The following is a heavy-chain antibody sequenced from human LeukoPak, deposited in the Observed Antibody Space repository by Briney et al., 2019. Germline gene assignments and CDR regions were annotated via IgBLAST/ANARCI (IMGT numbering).Heavy chain of an antibody. Sequence: SETLSLTCTVSGGSISSFFWSWIRQPPGEGLEWIGSIFSSRSTNYNTSLRSRVSISLDTSKNQCSLKLGSVTAADTAVYFCARGGYGYNRWDYFDYWGQGTLVTVSS. V-gene: IGHV4-59*01. J-gene: IGHJ4*01. CDR1: GGSISSFF. CDR2: IFSSRST. D-gene: IGHD5-24*01. CDR3: ARGGYGYNRWDYFDY.